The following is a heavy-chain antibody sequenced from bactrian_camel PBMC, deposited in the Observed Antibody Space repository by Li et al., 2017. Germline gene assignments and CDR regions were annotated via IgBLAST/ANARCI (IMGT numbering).Heavy chain of an antibody. CDR1: TYDISKRR. V-gene: IGHV3S53*01. CDR2: IAGNGRT. D-gene: IGHD6*01. Sequence: HVQLVESGGGSVEAGGSLTLSCTSSTYDISKRRMGWFRQSPGDEGLASIAGNGRTRYADSVKGRFTISRESGKNTVHLQMNSLIPEDTGVYYCAANFGPYCSSPYLARRANFEGQGTQVTVS. J-gene: IGHJ4*01.